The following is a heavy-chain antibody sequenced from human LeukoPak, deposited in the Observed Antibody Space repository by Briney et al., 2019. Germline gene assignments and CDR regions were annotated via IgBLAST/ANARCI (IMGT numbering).Heavy chain of an antibody. CDR2: INHNGNVN. D-gene: IGHD3-16*01. CDR1: GFTFSSYW. Sequence: GGSLRLSCAASGFTFSSYWMNWAGQAPGKGMKWVASINHNGNVNYYVDSGKGRFTISRDNAKNSLYLQMSNLRAEDTAVYFCARGGGLDVWGQGATVTVSS. J-gene: IGHJ6*02. CDR3: ARGGGLDV. V-gene: IGHV3-7*03.